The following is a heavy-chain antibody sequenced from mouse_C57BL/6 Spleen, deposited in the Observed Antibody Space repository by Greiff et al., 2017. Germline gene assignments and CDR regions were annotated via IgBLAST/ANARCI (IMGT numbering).Heavy chain of an antibody. CDR3: ARCKGYGGAMDD. CDR2: IYPGDGDT. Sequence: QVQLKQSGPELVKPGASVKISCKASGYAFSSSWMNWVKQRPGKGLEWIGRIYPGDGDTNYNGKFKGKATLTADKSSSTAYMQLSSLTSEDSAVYFCARCKGYGGAMDDWGQGTSVTVSS. J-gene: IGHJ4*01. V-gene: IGHV1-82*01. D-gene: IGHD2-14*01. CDR1: GYAFSSSW.